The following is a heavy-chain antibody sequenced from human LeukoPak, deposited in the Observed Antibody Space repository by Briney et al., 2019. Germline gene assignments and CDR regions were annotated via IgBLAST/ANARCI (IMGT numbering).Heavy chain of an antibody. J-gene: IGHJ4*02. D-gene: IGHD3-9*01. CDR1: GYTFTSYD. CDR3: ARDRLYDILTGYYQRDFDY. V-gene: IGHV1-18*01. CDR2: ISAYNGNT. Sequence: ASVKVSCKASGYTFTSYDINWVRQATGQGLEWIGWISAYNGNTNYAQKLQGRVTMTTDTSTSTAYMELRSLRSDDTAVYYCARDRLYDILTGYYQRDFDYWGQGTLVTVSS.